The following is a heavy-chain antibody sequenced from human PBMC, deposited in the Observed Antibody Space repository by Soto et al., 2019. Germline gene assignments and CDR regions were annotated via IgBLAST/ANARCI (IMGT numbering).Heavy chain of an antibody. J-gene: IGHJ4*02. CDR1: GFPLSDHY. CDR2: TRNKANSYTT. D-gene: IGHD2-15*01. CDR3: ARDRCSGGSCFIDY. V-gene: IGHV3-72*01. Sequence: PGGSLRLSCAASGFPLSDHYMDWVRQTPGKGLEWIGRTRNKANSYTTEYAASVQGRFIISRDDSKNSLYLQMDSLKTEDTAVYYCARDRCSGGSCFIDYWGQGTLVTVS.